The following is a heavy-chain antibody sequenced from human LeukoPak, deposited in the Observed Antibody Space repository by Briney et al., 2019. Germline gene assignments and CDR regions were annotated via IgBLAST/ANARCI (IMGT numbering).Heavy chain of an antibody. Sequence: GGSLRLSCAASGFTFSNFDMHWVRQAPGEGLEWVAVISHDGSNKFYVDSVKGRFTISRDNSQDTLYLQMNRLRGEDTAVYYCARGGYYAMDVWGQGTTVTVSS. CDR1: GFTFSNFD. V-gene: IGHV3-30*03. J-gene: IGHJ6*02. CDR2: ISHDGSNK. CDR3: ARGGYYAMDV.